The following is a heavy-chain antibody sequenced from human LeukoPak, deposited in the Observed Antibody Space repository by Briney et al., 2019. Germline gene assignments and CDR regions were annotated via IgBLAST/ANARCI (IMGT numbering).Heavy chain of an antibody. Sequence: PGGSLRLSCAASGFTFSSYAMSWVRQAPGKGLEWVSAISGSGGSTYYADSVKGRFTISRDNSKNTLYLQMNSLRAEDTAVYYCAKGGRTHPSIWFGELLFYYGTDVWGQGTTVTVS. J-gene: IGHJ6*02. CDR1: GFTFSSYA. CDR3: AKGGRTHPSIWFGELLFYYGTDV. D-gene: IGHD3-10*01. V-gene: IGHV3-23*01. CDR2: ISGSGGST.